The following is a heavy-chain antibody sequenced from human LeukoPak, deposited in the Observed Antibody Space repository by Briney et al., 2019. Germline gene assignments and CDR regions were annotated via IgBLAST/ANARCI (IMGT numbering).Heavy chain of an antibody. CDR2: MNPKSGNT. D-gene: IGHD6-13*01. CDR1: GYTFTRYD. CDR3: ARVAAGDSGPFFDY. Sequence: ASVKVSCKASGYTFTRYDINWVRQATGQGLEWMGWMNPKSGNTGHAQKFQGRVTMTRDTSTSTVYMELSSLRSEDTAVYYCARVAAGDSGPFFDYWGQGTLVTVSS. V-gene: IGHV1-8*01. J-gene: IGHJ4*02.